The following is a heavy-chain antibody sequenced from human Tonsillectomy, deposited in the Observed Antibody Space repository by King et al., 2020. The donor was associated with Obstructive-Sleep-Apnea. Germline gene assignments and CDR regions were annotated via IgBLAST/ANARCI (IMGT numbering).Heavy chain of an antibody. V-gene: IGHV3-20*01. CDR2: INWNGSST. CDR1: GFTFDDYG. CDR3: ARDILPASGSYVDEHLPFDP. J-gene: IGHJ5*02. D-gene: IGHD3-10*01. Sequence: VQLVESGGGVVRPGGSLRLSCAASGFTFDDYGMSWVRQAPGKGLEWVSGINWNGSSTGYADSVKGRFTMSRDNAKNSLYLQMNSLRAEDTALYHCARDILPASGSYVDEHLPFDPWGQGTLVAVSS.